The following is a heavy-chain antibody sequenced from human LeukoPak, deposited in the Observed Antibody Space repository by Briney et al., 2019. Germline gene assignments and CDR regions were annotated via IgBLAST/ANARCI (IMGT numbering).Heavy chain of an antibody. CDR2: ISVYNGNT. J-gene: IGHJ4*02. V-gene: IGHV1-18*01. Sequence: ASVKVSCKASGYSFSRYGISWVRQAPGQGLEWMGWISVYNGNTNTALKFQGRVTMTADRSTSTAYMELRSLTSDDTAVYYCARWDRVDIAATNDDYWGQGTLVTVSS. CDR1: GYSFSRYG. D-gene: IGHD5-12*01. CDR3: ARWDRVDIAATNDDY.